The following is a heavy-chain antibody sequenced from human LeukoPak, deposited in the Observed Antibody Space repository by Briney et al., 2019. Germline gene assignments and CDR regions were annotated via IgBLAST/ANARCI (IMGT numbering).Heavy chain of an antibody. D-gene: IGHD3-22*01. CDR2: IRYDGSNK. J-gene: IGHJ5*02. Sequence: GGSLRLSCAASGFTFSNYGMHWVRQAPGKGLEWVAFIRYDGSNKYYADSVKGRFTISRGNSKNTQYLQMNSLRAEDTAVYYCAKIDSSGPFDWLDPWGQGPLVTVSS. CDR3: AKIDSSGPFDWLDP. V-gene: IGHV3-30*02. CDR1: GFTFSNYG.